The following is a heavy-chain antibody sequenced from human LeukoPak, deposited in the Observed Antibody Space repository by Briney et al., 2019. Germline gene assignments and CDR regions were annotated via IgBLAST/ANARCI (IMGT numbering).Heavy chain of an antibody. V-gene: IGHV4-34*01. J-gene: IGHJ4*02. CDR1: GGSFSGYY. D-gene: IGHD3-22*01. CDR3: ARGYTLNDSSGYYDY. Sequence: PSETLSLTCAVYGGSFSGYYWSWIRQPPGKGLEWIGEINHSGSTNYNPSLKSRVTISVDTSKNQFSLKLSSVTAADTAVYYCARGYTLNDSSGYYDYWGQGTLVTVSS. CDR2: INHSGST.